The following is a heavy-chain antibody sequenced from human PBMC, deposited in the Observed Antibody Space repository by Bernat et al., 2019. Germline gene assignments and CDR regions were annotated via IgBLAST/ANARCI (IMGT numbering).Heavy chain of an antibody. J-gene: IGHJ4*02. CDR3: ARLPRTGTIDY. D-gene: IGHD1-7*01. Sequence: QLQLQESGPGLVKPSETLSLTCTVSGGSISSSSYYWGWIRQPPGKGLEWIGSIYYSGSTYYNPSLKSRVTISVDTSKNQFSLKLSSVTAADTAVYYCARLPRTGTIDYWGQGTLVTVSS. CDR1: GGSISSSSYY. V-gene: IGHV4-39*01. CDR2: IYYSGST.